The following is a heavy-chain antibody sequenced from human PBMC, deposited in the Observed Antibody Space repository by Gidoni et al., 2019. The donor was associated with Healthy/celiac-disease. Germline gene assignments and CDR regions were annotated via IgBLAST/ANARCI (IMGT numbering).Heavy chain of an antibody. CDR1: RFTFSSYS. J-gene: IGHJ6*02. D-gene: IGHD6-19*01. CDR2: ISSSSSYI. V-gene: IGHV3-21*01. CDR3: ARDPGWYGDYYYYYGMDV. Sequence: EVQLVESGGGLVKPGGSLRLSCAASRFTFSSYSMNWVRQAPGKGLEWVSSISSSSSYIYYADSVKGRFTISRDNAKNSLYLQMNSLRAEDTAVYYCARDPGWYGDYYYYYGMDVWGQGTTVTVSS.